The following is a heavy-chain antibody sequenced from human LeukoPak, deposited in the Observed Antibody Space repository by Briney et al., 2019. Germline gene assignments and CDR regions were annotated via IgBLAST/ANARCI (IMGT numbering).Heavy chain of an antibody. CDR3: ARDNVMLTFGGVIAPYYFDY. J-gene: IGHJ4*02. V-gene: IGHV3-21*01. Sequence: GGSLRLSCAASGFTFSSYSMNWVRQAPGKGLEWVSSISSSSSYIYYADSVKGRFTISRDNAKNSLYLQMNSLRAEDTAVYSCARDNVMLTFGGVIAPYYFDYWGQGTLVTVSS. CDR2: ISSSSSYI. D-gene: IGHD3-16*02. CDR1: GFTFSSYS.